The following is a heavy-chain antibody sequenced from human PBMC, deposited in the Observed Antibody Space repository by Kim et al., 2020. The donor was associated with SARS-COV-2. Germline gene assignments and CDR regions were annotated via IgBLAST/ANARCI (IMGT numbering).Heavy chain of an antibody. CDR2: INHSGST. CDR1: GGSFSGYY. CDR3: ARGEVGYDSSGPLFDP. J-gene: IGHJ5*02. V-gene: IGHV4-34*01. Sequence: SETLSLTCAVYGGSFSGYYWSWIRQPPGKGLEWIGEINHSGSTNYNPSLKSRVTISVDTSKNQFSLKLSSVTAADTAVYYCARGEVGYDSSGPLFDPSGQPTPVPVSS. D-gene: IGHD3-22*01.